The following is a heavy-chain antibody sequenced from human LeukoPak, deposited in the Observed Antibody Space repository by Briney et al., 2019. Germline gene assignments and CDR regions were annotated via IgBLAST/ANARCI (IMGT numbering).Heavy chain of an antibody. Sequence: NPSETLSLTCTVSGGSISSSSYYWGWIRQPPGKGLEWIGSIYYSGSTYYNPSLKSRVTISVDTSKNQFSLKLSSVTAADTAVYYCARQRGWGSQVRQFDYWGQGTLVTVSS. V-gene: IGHV4-39*01. CDR3: ARQRGWGSQVRQFDY. D-gene: IGHD7-27*01. CDR1: GGSISSSSYY. CDR2: IYYSGST. J-gene: IGHJ4*02.